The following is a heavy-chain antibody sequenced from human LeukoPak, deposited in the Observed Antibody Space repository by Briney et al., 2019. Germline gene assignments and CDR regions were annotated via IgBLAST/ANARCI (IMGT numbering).Heavy chain of an antibody. D-gene: IGHD2-21*01. Sequence: SQTLSLTCVLSGDSVSSSTATWNWIRQSPSRGLQWLGRTYYQSKWYNDYAVSVKSRITIKPDTSKNQFSLQLNSVSPDDTAVYYCARDAAPYCDSDCYVLDIWGQGTMVTVS. J-gene: IGHJ3*02. V-gene: IGHV6-1*01. CDR3: ARDAAPYCDSDCYVLDI. CDR2: TYYQSKWYN. CDR1: GDSVSSSTAT.